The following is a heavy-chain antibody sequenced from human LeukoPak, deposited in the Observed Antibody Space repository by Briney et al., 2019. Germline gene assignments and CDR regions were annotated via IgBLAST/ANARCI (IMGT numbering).Heavy chain of an antibody. CDR1: GFTFSSYG. J-gene: IGHJ4*02. V-gene: IGHV3-23*01. CDR2: LSGSGTNT. D-gene: IGHD1-26*01. CDR3: AKVVSGSYLRSYFDY. Sequence: PGGSLRLSCGASGFTFSSYGMSWVRQAPGKGLEWVSGLSGSGTNTYYADSVKGRFTISRDNSKNTLYLQMNSLRAEDTAVYYCAKVVSGSYLRSYFDYWGQGTLVTVSS.